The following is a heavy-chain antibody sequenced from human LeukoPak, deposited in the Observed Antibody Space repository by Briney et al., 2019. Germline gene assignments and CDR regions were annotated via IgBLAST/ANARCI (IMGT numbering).Heavy chain of an antibody. CDR3: ARDIVHTAMDPPSDYYYYGMDV. Sequence: SVKVSCKASGGXFSSYAMNWVRQAPGQGLEWMGGIIPIFGTPNYAQKFQGRVTITADESTSTAYMELSSLRSEDTAVYYCARDIVHTAMDPPSDYYYYGMDVWGQGTTVTVSS. D-gene: IGHD5-18*01. CDR1: GGXFSSYA. V-gene: IGHV1-69*01. J-gene: IGHJ6*02. CDR2: IIPIFGTP.